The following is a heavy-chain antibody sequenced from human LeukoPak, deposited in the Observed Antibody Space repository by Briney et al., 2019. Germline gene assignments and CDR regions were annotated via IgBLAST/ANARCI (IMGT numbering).Heavy chain of an antibody. J-gene: IGHJ6*03. Sequence: PSETLSLTCTVSGGSISSSSYYWGWIRQPPGKGLEWIGSIYYSGNTYYNPSLKSRVTISVDTSKNQFSLRLSSVAAADTALYYCARAITYYYYYMDVWGKGTTVTVSS. CDR2: IYYSGNT. CDR3: ARAITYYYYYMDV. CDR1: GGSISSSSYY. V-gene: IGHV4-39*07. D-gene: IGHD3-10*01.